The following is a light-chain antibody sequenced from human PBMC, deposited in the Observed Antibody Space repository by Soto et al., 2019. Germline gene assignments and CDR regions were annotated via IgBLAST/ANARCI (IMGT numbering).Light chain of an antibody. V-gene: IGKV3-20*01. CDR2: GAS. Sequence: EIVLTQSPGTLSLSPGERDTLSCRASQSISNNQLAWYQQKAGQAPRLLVFGASSRATGIPDRFSGSGSGTDFTLTISRLEPEDFAVYYCQQYGSSPRTFGQGTKVDIK. CDR3: QQYGSSPRT. J-gene: IGKJ1*01. CDR1: QSISNNQ.